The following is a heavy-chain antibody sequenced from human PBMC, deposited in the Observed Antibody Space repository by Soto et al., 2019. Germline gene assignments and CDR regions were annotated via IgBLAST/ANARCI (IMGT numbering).Heavy chain of an antibody. D-gene: IGHD3-10*01. Sequence: GGSLRLSCAASGFTFSSYAMHWVRQAPGKGLEWVAVISYDGSNKYYADSVKGRFTISRDNSKNTLYLQMNSLRAEDTAVYYCARVGGVRGDRHAFDIWGQGTMVTVSS. CDR1: GFTFSSYA. CDR2: ISYDGSNK. CDR3: ARVGGVRGDRHAFDI. J-gene: IGHJ3*02. V-gene: IGHV3-30-3*01.